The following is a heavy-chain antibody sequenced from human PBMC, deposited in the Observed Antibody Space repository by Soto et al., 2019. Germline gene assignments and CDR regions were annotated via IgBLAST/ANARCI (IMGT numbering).Heavy chain of an antibody. D-gene: IGHD3-10*01. CDR1: GDSISSGGYY. CDR3: ARFIRAYTDYWFDP. Sequence: SETLSLTCTVSGDSISSGGYYWSWIRQLPGKDLEWIGYVYYTGSTYYNPSLKSRVTISVDTSKNEFSLRVTSMTAADTAVYYCARFIRAYTDYWFDPWGQATVVTVSS. V-gene: IGHV4-31*03. J-gene: IGHJ5*02. CDR2: VYYTGST.